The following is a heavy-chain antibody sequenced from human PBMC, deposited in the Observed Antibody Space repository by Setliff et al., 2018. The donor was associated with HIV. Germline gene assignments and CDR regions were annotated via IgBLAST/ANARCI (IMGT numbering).Heavy chain of an antibody. J-gene: IGHJ4*02. Sequence: PGGSLRLSCVASGFSFDDYGMSWVRQAPGKGLEWVSGINWNGASKYYADSVKGRFTVSRDNSKNTLYLQMNSLRAEDTAVYYCARRGAYGYDYFDYWGPGILVTVSS. CDR2: INWNGASK. CDR3: ARRGAYGYDYFDY. D-gene: IGHD5-12*01. CDR1: GFSFDDYG. V-gene: IGHV3-20*04.